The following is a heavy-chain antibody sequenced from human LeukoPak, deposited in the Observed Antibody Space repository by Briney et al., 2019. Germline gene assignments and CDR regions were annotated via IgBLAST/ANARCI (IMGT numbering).Heavy chain of an antibody. D-gene: IGHD4-17*01. CDR3: ARDSDYGDQRGLNWFDP. CDR1: GFTFSSYS. V-gene: IGHV3-21*01. Sequence: GGSLRLSCAASGFTFSSYSMNWGRQAPGKGLEWVSSISSSSSYIYYADSVKGRFTISRDNAKNSLYLKMNSLRAEDTAVYYCARDSDYGDQRGLNWFDPWGQGTLVTVSS. J-gene: IGHJ5*02. CDR2: ISSSSSYI.